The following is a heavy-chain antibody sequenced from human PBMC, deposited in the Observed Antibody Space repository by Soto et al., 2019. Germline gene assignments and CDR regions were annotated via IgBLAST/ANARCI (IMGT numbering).Heavy chain of an antibody. D-gene: IGHD1-26*01. J-gene: IGHJ4*02. V-gene: IGHV3-23*01. CDR3: ARDGRRGSNSEYGH. CDR1: GFTFSSYA. CDR2: ISGSGGST. Sequence: GGSLRLSCAASGFTFSSYAMSWVRQAPGKGLEWVSAISGSGGSTYYADSVKGRFTISRDNSKNTLYLQMNSLRAEDTAVYYCARDGRRGSNSEYGHWGQGTLVTVSS.